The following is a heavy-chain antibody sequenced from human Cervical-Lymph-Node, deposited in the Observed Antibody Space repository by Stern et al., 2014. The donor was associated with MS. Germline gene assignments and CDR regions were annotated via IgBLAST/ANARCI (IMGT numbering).Heavy chain of an antibody. Sequence: VQLVESGEGVVQPGRSLRLSCAASGFTFSAYGMHWVRQAPGKGLEWVAVIWYDGSSKYYADSVKGRFTISRDNSKNTLYLQLNSLRAEDTAVFYCARGLYYFDYWGRGTLVTVSS. CDR1: GFTFSAYG. CDR2: IWYDGSSK. CDR3: ARGLYYFDY. J-gene: IGHJ4*02. V-gene: IGHV3-33*01.